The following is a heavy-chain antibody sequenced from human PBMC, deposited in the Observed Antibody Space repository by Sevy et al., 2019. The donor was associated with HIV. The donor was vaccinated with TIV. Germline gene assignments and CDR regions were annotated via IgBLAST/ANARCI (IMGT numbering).Heavy chain of an antibody. J-gene: IGHJ4*02. Sequence: GGSLRLSCAASGFTFSSYGMHWVRQAPGKGLEWVANIKQGGSERNYVDSVMGRFSISRDNAKKSLYLQMNSLRAEDSAVYYCARDTAAGFDYWGQGTLVTVSS. CDR3: ARDTAAGFDY. D-gene: IGHD6-13*01. CDR2: IKQGGSER. CDR1: GFTFSSYG. V-gene: IGHV3-7*01.